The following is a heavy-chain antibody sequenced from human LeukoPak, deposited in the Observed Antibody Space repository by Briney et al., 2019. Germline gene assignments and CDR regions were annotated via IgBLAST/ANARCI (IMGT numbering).Heavy chain of an antibody. CDR1: GFTFNNYV. Sequence: GGSLRLSCAASGFTFNNYVMSWVRQAPGKGLEWVSSISGAGSDTYYGNFVKGRFTISRDNSKNTLYLQINSLRAEDTAVYYCAKGGSYDILTGYGQYWGQGTLVTVSS. CDR3: AKGGSYDILTGYGQY. D-gene: IGHD3-9*01. CDR2: ISGAGSDT. V-gene: IGHV3-23*01. J-gene: IGHJ4*02.